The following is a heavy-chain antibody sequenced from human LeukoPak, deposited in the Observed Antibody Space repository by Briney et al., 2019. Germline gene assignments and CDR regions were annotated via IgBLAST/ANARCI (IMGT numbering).Heavy chain of an antibody. CDR1: GGSISSSSYY. J-gene: IGHJ6*03. D-gene: IGHD2-15*01. V-gene: IGHV4-39*07. CDR3: ARRIGYCSGGSCYFNYYYYMDV. CDR2: IYYSGST. Sequence: PSETLSLTCTVSGGSISSSSYYWGWIRQPPGKGLEWIGSIYYSGSTNYNPSLKSRVTISVDTSKNQFSLKLSSVTAADTAVYYCARRIGYCSGGSCYFNYYYYMDVWGKGTTVTISS.